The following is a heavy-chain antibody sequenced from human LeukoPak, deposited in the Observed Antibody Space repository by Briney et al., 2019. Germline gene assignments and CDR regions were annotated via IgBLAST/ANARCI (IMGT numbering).Heavy chain of an antibody. CDR3: ARDGSYGSSWSRDAFDI. D-gene: IGHD6-13*01. V-gene: IGHV3-21*01. CDR1: GFTFSSYT. J-gene: IGHJ3*02. CDR2: ISSSSSYI. Sequence: PGGSLRLSCAASGFTFSSYTMNWVRQAPGKGLEWVSSISSSSSYIYYADSVKGRFTISRDNAKNSLYLQMNSLRAEDTAVYYCARDGSYGSSWSRDAFDIWGQGTMVTVSS.